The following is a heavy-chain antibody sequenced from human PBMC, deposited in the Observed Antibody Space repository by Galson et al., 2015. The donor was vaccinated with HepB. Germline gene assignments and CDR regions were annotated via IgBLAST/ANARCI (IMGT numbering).Heavy chain of an antibody. D-gene: IGHD3-16*02. CDR1: GFDFSKYD. J-gene: IGHJ6*02. V-gene: IGHV3-13*01. Sequence: SLRLSCAASGFDFSKYDMHWVRQGIGRGLEWVSTTSTAGDTYYPGSVEGRFTISRENVKNFLYLQMNSLRAGDTAVYYCVRGRDYRHYYQYGMDAWGQGTTVTVSS. CDR3: VRGRDYRHYYQYGMDA. CDR2: TSTAGDT.